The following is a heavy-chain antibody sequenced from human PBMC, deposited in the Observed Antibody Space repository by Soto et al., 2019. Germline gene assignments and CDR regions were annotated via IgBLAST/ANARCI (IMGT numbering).Heavy chain of an antibody. Sequence: QVQLQESGPGLVKPSQTLSLNCSVSGGPSRTGGYYWSWIRQHPGEGLEWVGYIYYNGNTYYNPSLKSPVSISRDSSTNQFSLKLTSVTVADTAVYYCARGFGTGRLARGFDMWGQGTLVTVTS. D-gene: IGHD3-10*01. J-gene: IGHJ3*02. CDR2: IYYNGNT. V-gene: IGHV4-31*01. CDR3: ARGFGTGRLARGFDM. CDR1: GGPSRTGGYY.